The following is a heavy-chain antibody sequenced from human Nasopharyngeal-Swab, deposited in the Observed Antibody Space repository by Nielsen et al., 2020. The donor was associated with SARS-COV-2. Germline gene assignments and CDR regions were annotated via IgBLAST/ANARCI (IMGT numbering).Heavy chain of an antibody. CDR2: IIPIFGTA. Sequence: SVKVSCKASGGTFSSYAISWVRQAPGQGLEWMGGIIPIFGTANYAQKFQGRVTITADESTSTAYMELSSLRSEDTAVYCCARETHDCSSTSCPPGYWGQGTLVTVSS. J-gene: IGHJ4*02. CDR1: GGTFSSYA. V-gene: IGHV1-69*13. CDR3: ARETHDCSSTSCPPGY. D-gene: IGHD2-2*01.